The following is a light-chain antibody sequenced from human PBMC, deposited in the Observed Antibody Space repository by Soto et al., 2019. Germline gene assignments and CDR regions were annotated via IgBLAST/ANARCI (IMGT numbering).Light chain of an antibody. CDR3: CSYVGSSILM. J-gene: IGLJ3*02. Sequence: QSALTQPASVSGSPGQSITISCTGTSSDVGLYNLVSWYQQLPGKAPKLIIYEVNERPSGISDRFSGSKSGNTASLTISGLQDEDEADYYCCSYVGSSILMFCGGTKLTVL. V-gene: IGLV2-23*02. CDR1: SSDVGLYNL. CDR2: EVN.